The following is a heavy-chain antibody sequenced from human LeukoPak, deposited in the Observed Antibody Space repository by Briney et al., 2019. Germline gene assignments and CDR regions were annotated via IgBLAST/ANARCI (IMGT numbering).Heavy chain of an antibody. Sequence: SVKVSCKASGGTFSSYAISWVRQAPGQGLEWMGRIIPIFGTANYAQKFQGRVTITTDESTSTAYMELSSLRSEDTAVYYCARASYYYDSSGYRRYNWFDAWGQGTLVTVSS. CDR2: IIPIFGTA. J-gene: IGHJ5*02. CDR3: ARASYYYDSSGYRRYNWFDA. V-gene: IGHV1-69*05. CDR1: GGTFSSYA. D-gene: IGHD3-22*01.